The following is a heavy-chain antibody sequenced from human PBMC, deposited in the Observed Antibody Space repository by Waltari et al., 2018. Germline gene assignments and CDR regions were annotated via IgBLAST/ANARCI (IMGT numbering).Heavy chain of an antibody. V-gene: IGHV4-38-2*01. Sequence: QVQLQESGPGLVKPSETLSLTCAVSGYSISSGYSWGWIRPPPGKGLGWIGSIYHSGSTYYNPSLKSRVTISVDTSKNQFSLKLSSVTAADTAVYYCARLPAARTIAAAGTEVGYFDYWGQGTLVTVSS. D-gene: IGHD6-13*01. CDR3: ARLPAARTIAAAGTEVGYFDY. J-gene: IGHJ4*02. CDR2: IYHSGST. CDR1: GYSISSGYS.